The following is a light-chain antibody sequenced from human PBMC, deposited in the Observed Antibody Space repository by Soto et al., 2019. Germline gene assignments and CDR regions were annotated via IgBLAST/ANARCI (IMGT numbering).Light chain of an antibody. CDR3: SSYTSSSTYV. Sequence: QSVLTQPASVSGSPGQSITIPCTGTSGDVGGYNYVSWYQQHPGKAPKLMIYDVSNRPSGVSNRFSGSKSGNTASLTISGLQAEDEADYYCSSYTSSSTYVFGTGTKVT. J-gene: IGLJ1*01. V-gene: IGLV2-14*01. CDR1: SGDVGGYNY. CDR2: DVS.